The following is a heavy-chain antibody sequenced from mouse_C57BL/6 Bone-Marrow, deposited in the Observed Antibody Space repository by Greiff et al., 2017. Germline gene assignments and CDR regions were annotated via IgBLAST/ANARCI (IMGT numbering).Heavy chain of an antibody. CDR2: ISDGGSYT. Sequence: DVMLVESGGGLVKPGGTLKLSCAASGFTFSSYAMSWVRQTPEKRLERVATISDGGSYTYYPDHVKGRFPITRDNAKNNLYLQMSHLKSEDTAMYYCARGVGRGFAYGGQVTLVTVSA. CDR3: ARGVGRGFAY. CDR1: GFTFSSYA. V-gene: IGHV5-4*03. J-gene: IGHJ3*01. D-gene: IGHD4-1*01.